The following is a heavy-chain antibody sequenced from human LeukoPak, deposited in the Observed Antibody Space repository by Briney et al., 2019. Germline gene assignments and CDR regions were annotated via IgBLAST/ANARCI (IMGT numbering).Heavy chain of an antibody. CDR1: GFSFNKYG. CDR2: IYYSGST. CDR3: ARHSVVRGVPRYFDY. J-gene: IGHJ4*02. Sequence: GSLRLSCAVSGFSFNKYGMVWVRQAPGKGLEWIGSIYYSGSTYYNPSLKSRVTISVDTSKNQFSLKLSSVTAADTAVYYCARHSVVRGVPRYFDYWGQGTLVTVSS. V-gene: IGHV4-39*01. D-gene: IGHD3-10*01.